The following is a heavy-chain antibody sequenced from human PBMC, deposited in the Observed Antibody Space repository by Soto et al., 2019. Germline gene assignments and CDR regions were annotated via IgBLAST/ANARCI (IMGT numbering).Heavy chain of an antibody. V-gene: IGHV4-31*03. CDR3: ARGGYDILTGYFPAEYFQH. CDR2: IYYSGST. D-gene: IGHD3-9*01. CDR1: GGSISSGGYY. Sequence: QVQLQESGPGLVKPSQTLSLTCTVSGGSISSGGYYWSWIRQHPGKGLEWLGYIYYSGSTYYNPSLKSRVTISVDTSKNQFSLKLSSVTAADTAVYYCARGGYDILTGYFPAEYFQHWGQGTLVTVSS. J-gene: IGHJ1*01.